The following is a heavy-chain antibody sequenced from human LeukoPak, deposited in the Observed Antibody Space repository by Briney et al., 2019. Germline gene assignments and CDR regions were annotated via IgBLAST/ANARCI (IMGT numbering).Heavy chain of an antibody. D-gene: IGHD3-22*01. CDR3: ARHVGSGSYFDY. J-gene: IGHJ4*02. CDR1: GGSISSSSYY. CDR2: IYYSGSS. Sequence: SETLSLTCTVSGGSISSSSYYWGWIRQPPGKGLEWIGSIYYSGSSYYNPSLKSRVIISVDTSKNHFSLKLSSVTAADTAVYYCARHVGSGSYFDYWGQGTLVTVSS. V-gene: IGHV4-39*01.